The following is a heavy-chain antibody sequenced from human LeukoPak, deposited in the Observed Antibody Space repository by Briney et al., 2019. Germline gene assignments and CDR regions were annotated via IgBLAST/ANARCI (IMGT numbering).Heavy chain of an antibody. Sequence: SGGSLRLSCAASGFTFSSYEMNWVRQAPGKGLEWVSAISGSGGSTYYADSVKGRFTISRDNSKNTLYLQMNSLRAEDTAVYYCAKGDSIAARPHYFDYWGQGTLVTVSS. CDR1: GFTFSSYE. CDR2: ISGSGGST. CDR3: AKGDSIAARPHYFDY. V-gene: IGHV3-23*01. J-gene: IGHJ4*02. D-gene: IGHD6-6*01.